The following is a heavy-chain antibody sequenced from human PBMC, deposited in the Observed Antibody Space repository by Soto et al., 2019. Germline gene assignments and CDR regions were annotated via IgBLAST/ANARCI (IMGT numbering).Heavy chain of an antibody. CDR3: ARGRILGGTYLDY. J-gene: IGHJ4*02. Sequence: QVQLQQWGAGLLKPSETLSLTCAVYGESFSGYYWSWIRQPPGKGLEWSGEINHSGSTNYNPSLKSRVTISVDTSKNQFSLKLNSVTAADTAVYYCARGRILGGTYLDYWGQGTLVTVSS. D-gene: IGHD3-9*01. CDR2: INHSGST. CDR1: GESFSGYY. V-gene: IGHV4-34*01.